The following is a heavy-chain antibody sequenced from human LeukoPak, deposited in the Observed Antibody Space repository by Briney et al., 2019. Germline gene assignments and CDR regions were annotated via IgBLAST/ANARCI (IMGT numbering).Heavy chain of an antibody. CDR3: ARGLGSYFDY. J-gene: IGHJ4*02. CDR1: GFTFDNYA. Sequence: GGSLRLSCAASGFTFDNYAMHWVRQAPGKGLEWVSSISSSSSYIYYADSVKGRFTISRDNAKNSLYLQMNSLRAEDTAVYYCARGLGSYFDYWGQGTLVTVSS. D-gene: IGHD7-27*01. CDR2: ISSSSSYI. V-gene: IGHV3-21*01.